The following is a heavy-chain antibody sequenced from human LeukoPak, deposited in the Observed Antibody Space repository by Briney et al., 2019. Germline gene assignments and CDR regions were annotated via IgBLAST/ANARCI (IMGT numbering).Heavy chain of an antibody. J-gene: IGHJ5*02. CDR2: FSYSGSS. CDR3: ARGGINWFDP. Sequence: SETLSLTCTVSGGSISSYYWSWIRQPPGKGLEFIGYFSYSGSSNYNPSLKSRVTISGDTSKNQFSLKLRSVTAADTAVYFCARGGINWFDPWGQGTLVTVSS. V-gene: IGHV4-59*01. CDR1: GGSISSYY.